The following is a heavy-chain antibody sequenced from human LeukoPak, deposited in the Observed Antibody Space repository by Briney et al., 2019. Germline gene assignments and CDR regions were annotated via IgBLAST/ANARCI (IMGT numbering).Heavy chain of an antibody. V-gene: IGHV3-7*01. CDR1: GLIVRSYW. CDR3: ARERDGRFFDY. Sequence: GGSQRLSCAVSGLIVRSYWMSWVRQAPGKGLEWVANINQDGSEKYFVDSVKGRFTISRDNAKNSLHLQMNTLRAEDTAVYYCARERDGRFFDYWGQGTLVTVSS. CDR2: INQDGSEK. J-gene: IGHJ4*02. D-gene: IGHD5-24*01.